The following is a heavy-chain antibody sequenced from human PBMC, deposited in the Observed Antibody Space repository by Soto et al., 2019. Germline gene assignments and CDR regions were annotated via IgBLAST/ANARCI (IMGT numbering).Heavy chain of an antibody. V-gene: IGHV3-30*18. CDR1: GFAFRSYA. D-gene: IGHD3-16*01. CDR2: ISYDGGNI. J-gene: IGHJ6*02. CDR3: AKGILSATIGPYAMDV. Sequence: LRLSCEASGFAFRSYAMHWVRQAPGKGLEWVGVISYDGGNIYYADSVKGRFTISRDNSKNTLYVQVKSLRPEDTAVYYCAKGILSATIGPYAMDVWGQGTTVTVSS.